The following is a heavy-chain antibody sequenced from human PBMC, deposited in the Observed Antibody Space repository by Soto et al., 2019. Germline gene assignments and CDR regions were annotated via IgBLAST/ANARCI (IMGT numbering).Heavy chain of an antibody. J-gene: IGHJ6*02. V-gene: IGHV4-39*01. D-gene: IGHD2-15*01. CDR2: MLYSGLT. CDR3: APLSVPLSGPYGIHV. CDR1: GYSVSSSDYY. Sequence: SETLSLTCSVSGYSVSSSDYYWAWIRQPPGKGLEWIGSMLYSGLTYYNPSLKSRVTLSVDTSKNQFSVRLNSVTASDTAVYYCAPLSVPLSGPYGIHVWGQGTTVTVSS.